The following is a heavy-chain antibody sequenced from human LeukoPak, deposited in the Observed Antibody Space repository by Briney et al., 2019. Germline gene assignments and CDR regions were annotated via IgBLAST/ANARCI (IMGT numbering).Heavy chain of an antibody. CDR3: AKDIQLST. Sequence: GGSLRLSCVGSGYTFSTYGMNWIRQAPGQGLEWVSYISNSGSLIYYADSVKGRVTISRDSGKNSLYLQMNSLRVEDTAMYFCAKDIQLSTWGLGTMVTVSS. CDR1: GYTFSTYG. V-gene: IGHV3-21*05. CDR2: ISNSGSLI. D-gene: IGHD2-15*01. J-gene: IGHJ3*01.